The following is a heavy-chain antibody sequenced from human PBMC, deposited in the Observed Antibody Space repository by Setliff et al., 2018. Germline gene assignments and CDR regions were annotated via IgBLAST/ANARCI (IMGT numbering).Heavy chain of an antibody. D-gene: IGHD2-21*01. CDR2: TSYSGTT. J-gene: IGHJ4*02. V-gene: IGHV4-59*05. CDR3: ARHSNTWPVDF. CDR1: GGSISSYY. Sequence: PSETLSLTCTVSGGSISSYYWSWIRQPPWKGLEWIGSTSYSGTTYSNSSLKSRLSISVDTSKNQFSLRLTSVTAADTAVYFCARHSNTWPVDFWGQGTLVTVSS.